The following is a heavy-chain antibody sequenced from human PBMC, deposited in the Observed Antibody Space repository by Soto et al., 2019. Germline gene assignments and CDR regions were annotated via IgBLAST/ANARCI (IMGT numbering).Heavy chain of an antibody. D-gene: IGHD3-10*01. CDR2: ISAYNGNT. CDR1: GYTFTSYG. V-gene: IGHV1-18*01. CDR3: AMFTGSGYYGMDV. Sequence: ASVKVSCKASGYTFTSYGISWVRQAPGQGLEWMGWISAYNGNTNYAQKLQGRVTMTTDTSTSTDYMELRSLRSDDTAVYYCAMFTGSGYYGMDVWGQGTTVTVSS. J-gene: IGHJ6*02.